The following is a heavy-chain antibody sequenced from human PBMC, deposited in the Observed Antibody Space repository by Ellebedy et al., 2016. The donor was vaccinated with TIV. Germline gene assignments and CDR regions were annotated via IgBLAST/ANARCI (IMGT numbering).Heavy chain of an antibody. J-gene: IGHJ4*02. Sequence: SGPTLVKPTETLTLTCTVSGFSLSNARMGVSWIRQPPGTALEWLAPILSNDEKSYRTSLKSRLTISKDTSKSQVVLTMTNMDPVDTATYYCARKMYYDFWSGYSFDYWGQGTLVTVSS. CDR2: ILSNDEK. CDR3: ARKMYYDFWSGYSFDY. V-gene: IGHV2-26*01. CDR1: GFSLSNARMG. D-gene: IGHD3-3*01.